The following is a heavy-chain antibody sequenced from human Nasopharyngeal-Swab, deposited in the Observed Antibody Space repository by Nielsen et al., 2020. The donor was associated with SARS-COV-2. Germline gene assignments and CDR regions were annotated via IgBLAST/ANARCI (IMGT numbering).Heavy chain of an antibody. J-gene: IGHJ4*02. V-gene: IGHV3-21*01. Sequence: GGSLRLSCPSSGFIFSTYTMNWVRPSPGKGLEWLSSIRSSTSYIYYADSVKGRFTISRDNAKNSLYLQMNSLRTEDTAVYYCATSGYSSGWIFWGQGTLVTVSS. CDR1: GFIFSTYT. CDR3: ATSGYSSGWIF. CDR2: IRSSTSYI. D-gene: IGHD6-19*01.